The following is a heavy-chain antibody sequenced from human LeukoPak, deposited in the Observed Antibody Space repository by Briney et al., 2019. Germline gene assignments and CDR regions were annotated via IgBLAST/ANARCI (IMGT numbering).Heavy chain of an antibody. CDR2: IYPGDSDT. CDR3: ARQDSSSWYNAY. CDR1: GSTFISYW. J-gene: IGHJ4*02. Sequence: GASLKISCQGSGSTFISYWIAWVRQLPGKGLEWMGIIYPGDSDTRYSPSFQGQVTISADKPISTAYLQWSSLKASDTAIYYCARQDSSSWYNAYWGQGTLVTVSS. D-gene: IGHD6-13*01. V-gene: IGHV5-51*01.